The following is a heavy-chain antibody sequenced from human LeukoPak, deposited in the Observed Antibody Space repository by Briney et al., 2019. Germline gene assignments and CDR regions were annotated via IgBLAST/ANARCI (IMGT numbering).Heavy chain of an antibody. CDR3: ARDKRGTYYYYYYGMTS. CDR1: GYTFTSYG. J-gene: IGHJ6*02. D-gene: IGHD1-1*01. CDR2: ISAYNGNT. V-gene: IGHV1-18*01. Sequence: GASVKVSCKASGYTFTSYGISWVRQAPGQGLEWMGWISAYNGNTNYAQKLQGRVTMTTDTSTSTAYMELRSLRSDDTAVYYCARDKRGTYYYYYYGMTSGAKGPRSPSP.